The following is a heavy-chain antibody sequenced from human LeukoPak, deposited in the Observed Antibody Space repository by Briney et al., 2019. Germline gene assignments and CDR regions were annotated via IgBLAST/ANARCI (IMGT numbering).Heavy chain of an antibody. CDR2: IYYSGST. J-gene: IGHJ4*02. Sequence: SETLSLTCTVSGGSISSYYWSWIRQPPGKGLEWVGYIYYSGSTNYNPSLKSRVTISVDTSKNQFSLKLSSATAADTAVYYCASVPAREAARRVFDYWGQGTLVTVSS. D-gene: IGHD6-6*01. CDR1: GGSISSYY. CDR3: ASVPAREAARRVFDY. V-gene: IGHV4-59*01.